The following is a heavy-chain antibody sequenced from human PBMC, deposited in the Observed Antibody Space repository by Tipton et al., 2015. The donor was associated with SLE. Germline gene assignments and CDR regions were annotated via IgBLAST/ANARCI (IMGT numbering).Heavy chain of an antibody. V-gene: IGHV4-4*07. CDR3: ARGDVD. D-gene: IGHD5-24*01. Sequence: TLSLTCSVSGDSITSYYWSWFRQSPGGGLEWIGRVYSSGSANYNPALISRVSMSVDISKNQFFLTLRSVTAADTAVYFCARGDVDWGQGTLVTVSS. CDR2: VYSSGSA. CDR1: GDSITSYY. J-gene: IGHJ4*02.